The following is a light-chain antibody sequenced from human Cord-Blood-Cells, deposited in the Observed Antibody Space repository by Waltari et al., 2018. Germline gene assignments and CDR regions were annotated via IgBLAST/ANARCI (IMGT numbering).Light chain of an antibody. Sequence: QSVLTQPPSVSGAPGQRVTISCTGSSSNIGAGYDVNWYQQLPGTAPKLLVYGNSNRPSGVPDRFACSKSGTSAALAITGLQAEDEADYCCQSYDSSLSGYVFGTGTKVTVL. J-gene: IGLJ1*01. CDR3: QSYDSSLSGYV. CDR2: GNS. CDR1: SSNIGAGYD. V-gene: IGLV1-40*01.